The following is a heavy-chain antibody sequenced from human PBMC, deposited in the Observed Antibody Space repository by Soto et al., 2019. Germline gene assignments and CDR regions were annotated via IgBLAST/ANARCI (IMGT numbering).Heavy chain of an antibody. CDR3: AHKGPEDWPLDY. CDR1: GFSLSTSGVG. V-gene: IGHV2-5*02. Sequence: QITLKESGPPLVRPTQTLTLTCAFSGFSLSTSGVGVGWIRQPPGKALEWLAVISWDDSKHYSPSLRSRLTITKDTSKNQVVLTMTNMDTVDSGTYYCAHKGPEDWPLDYWGQGTLVTVSS. CDR2: ISWDDSK. J-gene: IGHJ4*02. D-gene: IGHD3-9*01.